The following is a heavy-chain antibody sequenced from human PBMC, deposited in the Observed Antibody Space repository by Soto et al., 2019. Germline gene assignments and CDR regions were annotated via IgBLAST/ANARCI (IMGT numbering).Heavy chain of an antibody. CDR3: AHMNTTASLKS. Sequence: QITLKESGPTLVKPTQTLTLTCTFSGFSLSTSGVGVGWIRQPPGKALDWLALIYWDDDKRYSPSLKSRLTITKDTSKNQVVLTMTNMDPVGTATYYCAHMNTTASLKSWGQGTLVTVSS. CDR2: IYWDDDK. J-gene: IGHJ5*02. D-gene: IGHD1-1*01. V-gene: IGHV2-5*02. CDR1: GFSLSTSGVG.